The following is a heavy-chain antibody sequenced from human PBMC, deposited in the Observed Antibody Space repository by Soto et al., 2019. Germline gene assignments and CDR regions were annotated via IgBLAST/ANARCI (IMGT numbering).Heavy chain of an antibody. Sequence: GGSLRLSCAASGFTFSSYAMHWVRQAPGKGLEWVAVISYDGSNKYYADSVKGRFNISRDNSKNTLYLQMNSLRAEDTAVYYCERAKEYSSFDYWGQGSLVTVSS. CDR3: ERAKEYSSFDY. V-gene: IGHV3-30-3*01. CDR2: ISYDGSNK. J-gene: IGHJ4*02. CDR1: GFTFSSYA. D-gene: IGHD4-4*01.